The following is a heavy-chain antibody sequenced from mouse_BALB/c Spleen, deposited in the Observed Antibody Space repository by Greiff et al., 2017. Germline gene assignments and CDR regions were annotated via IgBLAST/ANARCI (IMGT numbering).Heavy chain of an antibody. J-gene: IGHJ1*01. CDR3: ARDDYYGSSYEWYFDV. Sequence: EVKLMESGGDLVKPGGSLKLSCAASGFTFSSYGMSWVRQTPDKRLELVATINSNGGSTYYPDSVKGRFTISRDNAKNTLYLQMSSLKSEDTAMYYCARDDYYGSSYEWYFDVWGAGTTVTVSS. CDR2: INSNGGST. D-gene: IGHD1-1*01. CDR1: GFTFSSYG. V-gene: IGHV5-6-3*01.